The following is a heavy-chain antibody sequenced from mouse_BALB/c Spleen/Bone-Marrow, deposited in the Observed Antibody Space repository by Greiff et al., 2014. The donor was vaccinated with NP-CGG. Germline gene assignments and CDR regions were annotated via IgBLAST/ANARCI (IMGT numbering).Heavy chain of an antibody. CDR1: GFTFTDYY. D-gene: IGHD1-1*01. CDR3: ARDDYGRGY. V-gene: IGHV7-3*02. Sequence: EVQLQESGGGLVRPGGSLRLSCATSGFTFTDYYMSWVRQPPGKALEWLGFIRNKPNGYTTEYSASVKGRFTISRDNSQSILYLQMNTLRAEDSATYYCARDDYGRGYWGQGTTLTVSS. CDR2: IRNKPNGYTT. J-gene: IGHJ2*01.